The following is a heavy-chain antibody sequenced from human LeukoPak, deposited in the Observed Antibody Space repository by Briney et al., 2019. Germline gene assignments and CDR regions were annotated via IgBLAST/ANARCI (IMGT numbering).Heavy chain of an antibody. D-gene: IGHD3-9*01. CDR2: IIPIFGTA. J-gene: IGHJ4*02. CDR1: GGTFSSYA. CDR3: ARDRALYYDILTGDIDY. Sequence: SVKVSCKASGGTFSSYAISWVRQAPGQGLEWMGGIIPIFGTANYAQKFQGRVTITADESTSTAYMELSGLRSEDTAVYYCARDRALYYDILTGDIDYWGQGTLVTVSS. V-gene: IGHV1-69*13.